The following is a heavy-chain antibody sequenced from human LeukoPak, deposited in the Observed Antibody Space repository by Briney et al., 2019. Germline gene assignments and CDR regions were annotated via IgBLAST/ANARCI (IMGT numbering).Heavy chain of an antibody. CDR3: ARVSYGDYDLNY. CDR1: GFTFSSYG. Sequence: GGSLRLSCAASGFTFSSYGMHWVRQAPGKGLEWVAVIRYDGSNKYYADSVKGRFTISRDNSKNTLYLQMNSLRAEDTAVYYCARVSYGDYDLNYWGQGTLVTVSS. CDR2: IRYDGSNK. V-gene: IGHV3-33*01. D-gene: IGHD4-17*01. J-gene: IGHJ4*02.